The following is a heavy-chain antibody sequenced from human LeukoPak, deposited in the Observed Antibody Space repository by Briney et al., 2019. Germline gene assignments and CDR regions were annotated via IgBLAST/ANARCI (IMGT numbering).Heavy chain of an antibody. Sequence: SETLSLTYTVSAGSISSDSYYWGWIRQPPGKGLEWIGTIYYSGNTYYNPSLKSRVTISVDTPKNHFSLKLSSVTAADTALYYCARGRNTMVRGAIGAETRYCYSYYMDVWGKGTTVTVSS. CDR3: ARGRNTMVRGAIGAETRYCYSYYMDV. CDR2: IYYSGNT. J-gene: IGHJ6*03. V-gene: IGHV4-39*02. CDR1: AGSISSDSYY. D-gene: IGHD3-10*01.